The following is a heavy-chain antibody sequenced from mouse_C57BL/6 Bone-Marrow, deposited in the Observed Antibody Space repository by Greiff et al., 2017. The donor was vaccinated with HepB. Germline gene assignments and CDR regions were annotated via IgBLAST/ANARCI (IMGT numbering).Heavy chain of an antibody. Sequence: VQGVESGAELAKPGASVKLSCKASGYTFTSYWMHWVKQRPGQGLEWIGYINPSSGYTKYNQKFKDKATLTADKSSSTAYMQLSSLTYEDSAVYYCARGTWRYFDVWGTGTTVTVSS. V-gene: IGHV1-7*01. J-gene: IGHJ1*03. D-gene: IGHD3-3*01. CDR1: GYTFTSYW. CDR2: INPSSGYT. CDR3: ARGTWRYFDV.